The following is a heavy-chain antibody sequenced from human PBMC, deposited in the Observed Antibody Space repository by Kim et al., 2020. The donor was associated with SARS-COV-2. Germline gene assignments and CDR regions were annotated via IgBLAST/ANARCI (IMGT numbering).Heavy chain of an antibody. CDR3: ASGGGNQFDS. Sequence: GGSLRLSCAASGFPFSTYAMSWVRQAPGEGLHWVSTIGRSGDTTYYADSVKGRFSISRDNSKNTVYLQMSSLSGDDTAIYYCASGGGNQFDSWGQGALVTVSS. D-gene: IGHD2-15*01. J-gene: IGHJ5*01. V-gene: IGHV3-23*01. CDR2: IGRSGDTT. CDR1: GFPFSTYA.